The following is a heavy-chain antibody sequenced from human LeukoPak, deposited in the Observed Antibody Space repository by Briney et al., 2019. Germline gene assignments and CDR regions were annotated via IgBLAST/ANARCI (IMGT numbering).Heavy chain of an antibody. CDR3: ARGPTRGYYDSSGYCDY. CDR1: GYTFTSYD. J-gene: IGHJ4*02. CDR2: MNPNSGNT. Sequence: GASVKVSCKASGYTFTSYDINWVRQATGQGLEWMGWMNPNSGNTGYAQKFQGRVTITRNTSISTVYMELSSLRSEDTAVYYCARGPTRGYYDSSGYCDYWGQGTLVTVSS. V-gene: IGHV1-8*03. D-gene: IGHD3-22*01.